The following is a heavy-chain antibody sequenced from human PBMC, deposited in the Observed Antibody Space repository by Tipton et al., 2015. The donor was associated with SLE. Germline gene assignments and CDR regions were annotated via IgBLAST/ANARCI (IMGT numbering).Heavy chain of an antibody. D-gene: IGHD6-13*01. CDR3: AREYSSSSGAFDI. CDR2: IYYSGST. J-gene: IGHJ3*02. V-gene: IGHV4-39*07. Sequence: TLSLTCTVSGGSISSSSYYWGWIRQPPGKGLEWIGSIYYSGSTYYSPSLKSRVTTSVDTSKDQFSLKLSSVTAADTAVYYCAREYSSSSGAFDIWGQGTMVTVSS. CDR1: GGSISSSSYY.